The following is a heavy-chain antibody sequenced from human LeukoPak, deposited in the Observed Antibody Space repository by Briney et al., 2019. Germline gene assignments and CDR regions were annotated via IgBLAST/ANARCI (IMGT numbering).Heavy chain of an antibody. D-gene: IGHD2-21*02. CDR3: ARDTRHAYCGGDCYSTFYS. CDR2: IYSGGST. V-gene: IGHV3-53*01. Sequence: GGSLRLSCAASGVTGSSNYMSWVCQAPGKGLEWVSLIYSGGSTSYADSVKGRFTISRDNAKNTLYLQMNSLRAEDTAVYYCARDTRHAYCGGDCYSTFYSWVQGRMVTVSS. J-gene: IGHJ3*02. CDR1: GVTGSSNY.